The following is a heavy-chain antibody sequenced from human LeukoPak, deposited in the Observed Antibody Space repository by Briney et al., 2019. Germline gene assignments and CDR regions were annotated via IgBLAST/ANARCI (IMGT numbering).Heavy chain of an antibody. Sequence: GGSLRLSCAASGFNLNGYWISWVRQAPGKGLEWLANINQDGSEKYYVDSVKGRFTISRDNAKNSLYLQMNSLRAEDTAVYYCTTFYSRLTDYWGQGTLVTVSS. J-gene: IGHJ4*02. CDR3: TTFYSRLTDY. CDR2: INQDGSEK. D-gene: IGHD2/OR15-2a*01. CDR1: GFNLNGYW. V-gene: IGHV3-7*05.